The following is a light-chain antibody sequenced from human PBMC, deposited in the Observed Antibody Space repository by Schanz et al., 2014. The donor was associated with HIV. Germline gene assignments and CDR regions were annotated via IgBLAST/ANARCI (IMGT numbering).Light chain of an antibody. CDR1: SSDVGSYNL. V-gene: IGLV2-14*02. Sequence: QSALTQPASVSGSPGQSITISCTGTSSDVGSYNLVSWYQQHPGKAPKLMIYEVSKRPSGVPDRFSGSKSGTSASLVISGLQSEDEADYYCAAWDVNLNGPVFGGGTKLTVL. CDR3: AAWDVNLNGPV. CDR2: EVS. J-gene: IGLJ2*01.